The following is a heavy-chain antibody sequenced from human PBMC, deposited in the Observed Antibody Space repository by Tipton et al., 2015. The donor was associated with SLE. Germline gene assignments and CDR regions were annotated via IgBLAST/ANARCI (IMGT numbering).Heavy chain of an antibody. J-gene: IGHJ6*03. CDR3: ARGSFMDV. V-gene: IGHV4-38-2*02. CDR2: FYHSGST. CDR1: GYSISSGYY. Sequence: TLSLTCTVSGYSISSGYYWGWIRQPPGKGLEWIGSFYHSGSTYSNPSLKSRVTISVDTSKNQFSLRLSSVTAADTAVYYCARGSFMDVWGKGTTVTVSS.